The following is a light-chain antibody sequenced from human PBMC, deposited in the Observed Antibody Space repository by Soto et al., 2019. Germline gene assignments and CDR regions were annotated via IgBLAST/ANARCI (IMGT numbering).Light chain of an antibody. V-gene: IGKV1-39*01. CDR3: QQSYSTPPL. CDR2: AAS. CDR1: QSISSY. J-gene: IGKJ1*01. Sequence: DLPMTQSPSSLSASVGDRVTITCRASQSISSYLNWYQQKPGKAPKLLIYAASSLQSGVPSRFSGSGSGTDFTLTISSLQPEDFATYYCQQSYSTPPLFGQGTKVEIK.